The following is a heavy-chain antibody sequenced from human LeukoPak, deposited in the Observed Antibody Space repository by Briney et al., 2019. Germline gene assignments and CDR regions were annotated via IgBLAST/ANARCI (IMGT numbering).Heavy chain of an antibody. CDR3: ARHGRATVVTTGTNWFDP. CDR1: VGSISGSTYY. V-gene: IGHV4-39*01. CDR2: TYYSGST. D-gene: IGHD4-23*01. Sequence: SETLSLTCTVSVGSISGSTYYWGWMRQPPGKGLEWIGSTYYSGSTYYNPSLKSRVTISVDTTKNQFSLKPSSVTAADTAVYYCARHGRATVVTTGTNWFDPWGQGTLVTVSS. J-gene: IGHJ5*02.